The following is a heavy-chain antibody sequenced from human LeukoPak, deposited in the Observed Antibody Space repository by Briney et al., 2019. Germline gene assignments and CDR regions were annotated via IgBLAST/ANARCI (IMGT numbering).Heavy chain of an antibody. D-gene: IGHD3-22*01. CDR1: GFTFSIYG. CDR2: ISGSGGNT. CDR3: AKYPTAGYDRRYCNY. V-gene: IGHV3-23*01. J-gene: IGHJ4*02. Sequence: GGSLRLSCAASGFTFSIYGMGWVRQAPGKGLEWVSAISGSGGNTYYADSVKGRFTISRDNSKNTLYLQMNSLRAEDTAVYYCAKYPTAGYDRRYCNYWGQGTLVTVSS.